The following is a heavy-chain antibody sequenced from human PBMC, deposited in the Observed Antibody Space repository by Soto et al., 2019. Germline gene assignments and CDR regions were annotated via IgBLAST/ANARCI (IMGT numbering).Heavy chain of an antibody. Sequence: PGGSLRLSCAASGFTFGNYGMHWVRQPPGKGLEWMSSILYDGSDKYYADSVKGRFTISRDGSKNTLYLQMNSLRVEDTAVYYCAKELGGGSYWDTHYYGMDVWGQGTTVTVS. CDR2: ILYDGSDK. J-gene: IGHJ6*02. CDR1: GFTFGNYG. CDR3: AKELGGGSYWDTHYYGMDV. V-gene: IGHV3-30*18. D-gene: IGHD1-26*01.